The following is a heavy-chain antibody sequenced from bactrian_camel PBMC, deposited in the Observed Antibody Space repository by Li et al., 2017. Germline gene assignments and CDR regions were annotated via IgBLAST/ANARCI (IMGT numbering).Heavy chain of an antibody. CDR1: GQSLSDYS. V-gene: IGHV3S57*01. Sequence: QLVESGGASVQTGGSLTLSCAASGQSLSDYSMAWFRQVPGKNRQGVAALDTDGTISYADSVTGRFTISYDSAMNTMYLQMNSLKPDVTAMYYCASAARLTRWNSGWALSPGPYTNWGQGTHVTVS. CDR2: LDTDGTI. CDR3: ASAARLTRWNSGWALSPGPYTN. D-gene: IGHD5*01. J-gene: IGHJ4*01.